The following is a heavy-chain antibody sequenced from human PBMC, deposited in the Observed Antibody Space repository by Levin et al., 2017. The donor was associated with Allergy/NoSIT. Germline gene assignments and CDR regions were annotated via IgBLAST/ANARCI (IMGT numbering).Heavy chain of an antibody. D-gene: IGHD6-19*01. CDR1: GGSISSYH. V-gene: IGHV4-59*01. Sequence: SETLSLTCFVSGGSISSYHWSWIRQPPGKGLEWIGYIYYSGSTNYNPSLKSRVTISVDTSKNQFSLTLNSVTAAGTAVYYCARDRVVAGSGTYDYGMAVWGQGTTVTVSS. CDR3: ARDRVVAGSGTYDYGMAV. J-gene: IGHJ6*02. CDR2: IYYSGST.